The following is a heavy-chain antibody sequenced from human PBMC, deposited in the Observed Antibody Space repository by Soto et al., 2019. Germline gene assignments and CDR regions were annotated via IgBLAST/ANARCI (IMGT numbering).Heavy chain of an antibody. V-gene: IGHV4-31*03. CDR3: ARTKDYSSSLDY. Sequence: QVQLQESGPGLVKPSQTLSLTCTVSGGSISSSGYYWAWIRQHPGKGLEWIGCIYYSGGTSYNPSLKSRLTLSVDTSKKQFSLKLSSVTAADTPVYYCARTKDYSSSLDYWGQGILVTVSS. CDR1: GGSISSSGYY. D-gene: IGHD6-6*01. J-gene: IGHJ4*02. CDR2: IYYSGGT.